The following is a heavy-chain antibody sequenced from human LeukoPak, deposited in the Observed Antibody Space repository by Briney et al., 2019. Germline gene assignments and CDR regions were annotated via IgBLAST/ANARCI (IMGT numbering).Heavy chain of an antibody. Sequence: PSETLSLTCSVSGGSISSSRSYWGWIRQTPGKGLEWVGSIYYNGDTYYNPSFKSRVSMSVDTAKNQISLILTSVTAADTAVYYCSREGYSCPNWFDTWGQGTLVTVFS. CDR2: IYYNGDT. CDR1: GGSISSSRSY. CDR3: SREGYSCPNWFDT. J-gene: IGHJ5*02. D-gene: IGHD4-11*01. V-gene: IGHV4-39*07.